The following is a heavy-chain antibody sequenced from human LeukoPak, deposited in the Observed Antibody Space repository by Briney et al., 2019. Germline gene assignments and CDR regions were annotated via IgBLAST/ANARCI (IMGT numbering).Heavy chain of an antibody. J-gene: IGHJ4*02. CDR1: GVSINTTY. D-gene: IGHD4-17*01. CDR2: IYYSGST. V-gene: IGHV4-59*01. CDR3: AMTTVTTFAY. Sequence: SETLSLTCSVSGVSINTTYWSWIRQPPGKGLEWIGYIYYSGSTNYNPSLKSRVTISVDTSKNQFSLKLSSVTAADTAVYYCAMTTVTTFAYWGQGTLVTVSS.